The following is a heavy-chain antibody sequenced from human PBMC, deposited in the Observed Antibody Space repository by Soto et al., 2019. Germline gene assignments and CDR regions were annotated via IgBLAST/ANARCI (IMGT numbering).Heavy chain of an antibody. D-gene: IGHD6-19*01. V-gene: IGHV4-61*01. CDR3: ARGIEGWYQGRYYYGMDV. CDR1: GGSVSSGSYY. Sequence: QVQLQESGPGLVKPSETLSLTCTVSGGSVSSGSYYWSWIRQPPGKGLEWIGSIDSSGSTNNNTSLKSRVTISLDTSKNLFSLKLSSVTAADTAVYYCARGIEGWYQGRYYYGMDVWGQGTTVTVSS. J-gene: IGHJ6*02. CDR2: IDSSGST.